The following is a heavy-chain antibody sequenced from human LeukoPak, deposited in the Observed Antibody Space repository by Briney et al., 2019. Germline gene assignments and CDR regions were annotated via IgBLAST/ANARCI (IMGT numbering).Heavy chain of an antibody. CDR2: ISYDGSNK. D-gene: IGHD6-6*01. CDR1: GFTFSSYA. Sequence: GGSLRLSCAASGFTFSSYAMHWVRQAPGKGLEWVAVISYDGSNKYYADSVKGRFTISRDNSKNTLYLQMNSLRAEDTAVYYCARDFAARPPYYYYYYMDVWGKGTTVTVSS. J-gene: IGHJ6*03. V-gene: IGHV3-30-3*01. CDR3: ARDFAARPPYYYYYYMDV.